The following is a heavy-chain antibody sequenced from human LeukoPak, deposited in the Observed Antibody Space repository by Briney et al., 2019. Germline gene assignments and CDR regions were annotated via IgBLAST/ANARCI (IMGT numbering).Heavy chain of an antibody. V-gene: IGHV3-53*01. Sequence: PGGSLRLSCAASGFTVSSKYMTWVRQAPGKGLEWVSVIYSGGSTYYADSVKGRFTISRDNSKNTMYLQMNNLRAEDTAVYYCAREVEMATTLSSDYWGQGTLVTVSS. CDR2: IYSGGST. CDR3: AREVEMATTLSSDY. J-gene: IGHJ4*02. D-gene: IGHD5-24*01. CDR1: GFTVSSKY.